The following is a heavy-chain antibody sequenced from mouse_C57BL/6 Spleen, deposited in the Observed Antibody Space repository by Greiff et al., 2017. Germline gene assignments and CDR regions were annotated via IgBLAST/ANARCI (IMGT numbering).Heavy chain of an antibody. Sequence: VQLQQPGAELVKPGASVKLSCKASGYTFTSYWMQWVKQRPGQGLEWIGEIDPSDSYTNYNQKFKGKATLTVDTSSSTAYMQLSSLTSEDSAVYYCASRAGYYGDFDYWGQGTTLTVSS. J-gene: IGHJ2*01. V-gene: IGHV1-50*01. CDR2: IDPSDSYT. CDR1: GYTFTSYW. CDR3: ASRAGYYGDFDY. D-gene: IGHD1-1*01.